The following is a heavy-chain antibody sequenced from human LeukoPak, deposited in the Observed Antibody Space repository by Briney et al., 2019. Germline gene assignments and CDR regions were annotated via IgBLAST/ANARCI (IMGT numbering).Heavy chain of an antibody. CDR2: MNPNSGNT. CDR3: ARGWASGSYRKSGFDY. J-gene: IGHJ4*02. CDR1: GYTFTSYD. D-gene: IGHD3-10*01. V-gene: IGHV1-8*01. Sequence: ASVKVSCKASGYTFTSYDINWVRQATGQGLEWMGWMNPNSGNTGYAQKFQGRVTMTWNTSISTAYMELSSLRSEDTAVYYCARGWASGSYRKSGFDYWGQGTLVTVSS.